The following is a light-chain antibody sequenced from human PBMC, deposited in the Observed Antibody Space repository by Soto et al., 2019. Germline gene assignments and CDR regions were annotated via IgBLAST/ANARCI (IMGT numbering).Light chain of an antibody. CDR2: GAS. J-gene: IGKJ1*01. Sequence: ELVLTQSPDTLSLSPGDRATLSCRASQTVPGNYLAWFQQKPGQAPRLLIYGASSRPAAIPDRFSGSGSGADFTLTISRLESEDFAIYYCQQYTSPPWTVGQGTRVESK. V-gene: IGKV3-20*01. CDR1: QTVPGNY. CDR3: QQYTSPPWT.